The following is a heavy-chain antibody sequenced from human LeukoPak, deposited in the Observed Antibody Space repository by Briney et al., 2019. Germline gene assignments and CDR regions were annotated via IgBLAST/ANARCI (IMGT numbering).Heavy chain of an antibody. D-gene: IGHD6-13*01. CDR2: ISGSGGST. CDR3: AKGIAAADNPFDY. Sequence: GGSLRLSCAASGFTFSSYAMSWVRQAPGKALEWVSAISGSGGSTYYADSVKGRITISGDNSKNTLYLQMNSLRAEDTAVYSCAKGIAAADNPFDYWGQGTLVTVSS. CDR1: GFTFSSYA. V-gene: IGHV3-23*01. J-gene: IGHJ4*02.